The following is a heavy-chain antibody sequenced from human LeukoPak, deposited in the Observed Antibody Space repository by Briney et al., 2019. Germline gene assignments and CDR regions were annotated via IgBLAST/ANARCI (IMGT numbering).Heavy chain of an antibody. CDR2: INPNSGGT. V-gene: IGHV1-2*02. CDR1: GYTFTGYY. J-gene: IGHJ6*03. D-gene: IGHD3-9*01. Sequence: ASVKVSCKASGYTFTGYYMHWVRQAPGQGLEWMGWINPNSGGTNYAQKFQGRVTMTRDTSISTAYMELSRLRSDDTAVYYCARDWSLWLTPYYYMDVWGKGTTVTVSS. CDR3: ARDWSLWLTPYYYMDV.